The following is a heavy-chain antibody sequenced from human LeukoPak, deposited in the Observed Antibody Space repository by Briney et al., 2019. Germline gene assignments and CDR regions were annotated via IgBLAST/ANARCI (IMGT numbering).Heavy chain of an antibody. CDR3: ARDTTVASGMQF. Sequence: SETLSLTCTVSGGSISSSYWTWIRQPPGKGLEWIGSVQSTSNNYNPAFKSRVAISVDTAKNQFFLRLNSVTSADTAVYYCARDTTVASGMQFWGHGSLVTVSS. V-gene: IGHV4-59*01. CDR2: VQSTSN. CDR1: GGSISSSY. J-gene: IGHJ4*01. D-gene: IGHD6-19*01.